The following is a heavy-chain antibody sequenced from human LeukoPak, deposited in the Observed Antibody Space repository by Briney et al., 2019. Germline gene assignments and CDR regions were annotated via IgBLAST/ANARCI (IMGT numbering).Heavy chain of an antibody. J-gene: IGHJ4*02. Sequence: ASVKVSCKVSGYTLTELSMHWVRQAPGKGLEWMGGFDPEDGETIYAQKFQGRVTMTEDTSTDTAYMELSSLRSEDTAVYYCATDPVTMARGAIQFDYWGQGTLVTVSS. CDR2: FDPEDGET. CDR3: ATDPVTMARGAIQFDY. D-gene: IGHD3-10*01. V-gene: IGHV1-24*01. CDR1: GYTLTELS.